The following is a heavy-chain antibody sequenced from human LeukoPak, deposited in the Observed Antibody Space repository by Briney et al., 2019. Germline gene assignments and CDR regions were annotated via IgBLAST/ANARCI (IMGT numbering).Heavy chain of an antibody. D-gene: IGHD3-9*01. CDR3: ARGGSYDILTGPNRFDP. Sequence: TLSLTCTVSGGSISSGGYYWSWIRQHPGKGLEWIGYIYYSGSTYYNPSLKSRVTISVDTSKNQFSLKLSSVTAADTAVYYCARGGSYDILTGPNRFDPWGQGTLVTVSS. CDR1: GGSISSGGYY. V-gene: IGHV4-31*03. CDR2: IYYSGST. J-gene: IGHJ5*02.